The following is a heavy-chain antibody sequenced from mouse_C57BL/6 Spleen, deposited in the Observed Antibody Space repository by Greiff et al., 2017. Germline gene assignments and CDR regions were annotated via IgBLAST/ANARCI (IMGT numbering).Heavy chain of an antibody. V-gene: IGHV1-76*01. CDR1: GYTFTDYY. CDR2: IYPGSGNT. D-gene: IGHD2-3*01. Sequence: VQLQQSGAELVRPGASVKLSCKASGYTFTDYYINWVKQRPGQGLEWIERIYPGSGNTYYNEKFKGKATLTAEKSSSTAYMQLSSLTSEDSAVYFCATDGYHWYFDVWGTGTTVTVSS. CDR3: ATDGYHWYFDV. J-gene: IGHJ1*03.